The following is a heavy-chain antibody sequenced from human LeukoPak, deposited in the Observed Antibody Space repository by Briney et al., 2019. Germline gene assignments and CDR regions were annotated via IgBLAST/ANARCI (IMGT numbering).Heavy chain of an antibody. D-gene: IGHD4-17*01. CDR1: GFTVSNNY. CDR2: IYGGGTT. Sequence: AGGSLRLSCVASGFTVSNNYMSWVRQAPGKGLEWVSLIYGGGTTNYADSVKGRFTISSDSSKKTVYHQMNSLRAEDTAVYYCARGPNYGDYGGQWGQGTLVTVSS. V-gene: IGHV3-53*01. J-gene: IGHJ4*02. CDR3: ARGPNYGDYGGQ.